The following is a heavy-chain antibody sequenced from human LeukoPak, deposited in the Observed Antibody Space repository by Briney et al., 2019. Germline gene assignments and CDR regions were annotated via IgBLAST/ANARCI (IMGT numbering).Heavy chain of an antibody. Sequence: ASVKVSCKASGYTFTSYYTHWVRQAPGQGLEWMGIINPSGGSTSYAQKFQGRVTMTRDTSTSTVYMELSSLRSEDTAVYYCARDVIGYYDSSGSNPYFDHWGQGTLVTVSS. V-gene: IGHV1-46*01. CDR2: INPSGGST. CDR1: GYTFTSYY. CDR3: ARDVIGYYDSSGSNPYFDH. J-gene: IGHJ4*02. D-gene: IGHD3-22*01.